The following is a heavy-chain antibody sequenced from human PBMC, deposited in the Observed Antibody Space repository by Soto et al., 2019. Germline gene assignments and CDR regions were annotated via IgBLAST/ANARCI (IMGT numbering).Heavy chain of an antibody. Sequence: SETLSLTCTVSGGSISSNYWTWIRQPPGKGLEWIGYVYNSGSTNYSPALKSRVTIPEDTSKSQFSLKVNSMTAADTAVYYCARYRREAVAGYTLDNWGQGILVTVSS. CDR2: VYNSGST. CDR3: ARYRREAVAGYTLDN. J-gene: IGHJ4*02. D-gene: IGHD6-13*01. CDR1: GGSISSNY. V-gene: IGHV4-59*01.